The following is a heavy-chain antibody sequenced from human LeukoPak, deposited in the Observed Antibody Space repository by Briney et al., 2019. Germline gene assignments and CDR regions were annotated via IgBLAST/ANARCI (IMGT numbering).Heavy chain of an antibody. CDR1: GYTFTGYY. CDR2: INPNSGGT. D-gene: IGHD3-3*01. Sequence: GASVTVSCKASGYTFTGYYMHWVRQAPGQGLEWMGWINPNSGGTNYAQKFQGWVTMTRDTSISTAYMELSRLRSDDTAVYYCARGAYYDFWSGYYHFDYWGQGTLVTVSS. J-gene: IGHJ4*02. CDR3: ARGAYYDFWSGYYHFDY. V-gene: IGHV1-2*04.